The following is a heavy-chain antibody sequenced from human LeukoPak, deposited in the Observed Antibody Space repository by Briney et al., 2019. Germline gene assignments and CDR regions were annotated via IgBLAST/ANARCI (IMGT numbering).Heavy chain of an antibody. V-gene: IGHV1-18*01. D-gene: IGHD7-27*01. J-gene: IGHJ5*02. CDR2: ISAYNGNT. CDR3: ARVDGSGDQRINWFDP. Sequence: ASVKVSCKASGYTFTSYGISWVRQAPGQGLEWMGWISAYNGNTNYAQKLQGRVTMTTDTSTSTAYMELRSLRSDDTAVYYCARVDGSGDQRINWFDPWGQGTLVTVSP. CDR1: GYTFTSYG.